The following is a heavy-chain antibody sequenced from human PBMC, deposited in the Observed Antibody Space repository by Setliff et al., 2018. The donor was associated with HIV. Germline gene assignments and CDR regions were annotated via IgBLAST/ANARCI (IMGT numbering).Heavy chain of an antibody. D-gene: IGHD3-10*01. J-gene: IGHJ6*01. CDR1: GDSINSGTYY. CDR3: ARDNSYYYGSGSHYWYGMDV. Sequence: ASETLSLTCTVSGDSINSGTYYWSWIRQPAGKGLEWIGRLHLSGATNYNPSLKSRVTMSIDTSKNQCSLKLSSVTAADTAVYDCARDNSYYYGSGSHYWYGMDVWGQGTTVTVSS. CDR2: LHLSGAT. V-gene: IGHV4-61*02.